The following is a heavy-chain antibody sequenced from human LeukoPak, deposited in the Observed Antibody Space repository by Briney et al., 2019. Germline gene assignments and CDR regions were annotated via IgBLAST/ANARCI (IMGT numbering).Heavy chain of an antibody. D-gene: IGHD3-10*01. V-gene: IGHV4-4*07. CDR3: ARGGYYGSGNDFRFDP. J-gene: IGHJ5*02. CDR2: IYTSGST. CDR1: GDSISNFY. Sequence: PSETLSLTCTVSGDSISNFYWSWIRQPAGKGLEWIGRIYTSGSTNYNPSLKSRVTISVDKSKNQFSLKLSSVTPADTAVYYCARGGYYGSGNDFRFDPWGQGTLVTVSS.